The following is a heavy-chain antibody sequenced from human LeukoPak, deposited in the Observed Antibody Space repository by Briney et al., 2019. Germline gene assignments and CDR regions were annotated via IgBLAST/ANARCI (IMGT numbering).Heavy chain of an antibody. CDR1: GVSFSGYY. CDR3: ASPARVRGVIIPNEYCQH. J-gene: IGHJ1*01. Sequence: SETLSLTCAVYGVSFSGYYWSWIRQPPGKGLEWIGEINHSGSTNYNPSLKSRVTISVDTSKNQFSLKLSSVTAANTAVYYCASPARVRGVIIPNEYCQHWGQGTRVTVSS. V-gene: IGHV4-34*01. D-gene: IGHD3-10*01. CDR2: INHSGST.